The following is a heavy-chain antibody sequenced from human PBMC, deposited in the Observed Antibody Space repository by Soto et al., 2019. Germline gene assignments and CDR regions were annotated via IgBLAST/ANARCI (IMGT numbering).Heavy chain of an antibody. V-gene: IGHV3-74*01. CDR2: ISDDGSRA. D-gene: IGHD3-10*01. CDR3: TRGPRPSSVGTGAF. Sequence: LRLSCTASGFTFIMYWMHWVRQVPGKGPEWVSRISDDGSRADYADSVKGRFTISRDNAKNTLYLEMHVLRADDTAVYYCTRGPRPSSVGTGAFWGQGTPVTVSS. J-gene: IGHJ4*02. CDR1: GFTFIMYW.